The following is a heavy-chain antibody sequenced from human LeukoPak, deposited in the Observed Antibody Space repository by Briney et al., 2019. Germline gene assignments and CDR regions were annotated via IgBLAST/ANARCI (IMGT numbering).Heavy chain of an antibody. V-gene: IGHV1-46*01. CDR3: ARAKEYVLAFDI. CDR1: GYTFTSHY. D-gene: IGHD2-8*02. Sequence: GASVKVSCKASGYTFTSHYLHWVRQAPGQGLEWMGIINPSGGSTDYPQKFQGRATMTSDTSTSTVYMELRSLTSEDTAVYYCARAKEYVLAFDIWGQGTLITVSS. CDR2: INPSGGST. J-gene: IGHJ3*02.